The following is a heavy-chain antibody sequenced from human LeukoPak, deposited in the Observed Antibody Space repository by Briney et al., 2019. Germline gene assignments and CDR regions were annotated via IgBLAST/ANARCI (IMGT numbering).Heavy chain of an antibody. D-gene: IGHD4-17*01. CDR3: AREAKVTSNAFDI. CDR1: GFTFNTYW. CDR2: IKSDGSST. J-gene: IGHJ3*02. V-gene: IGHV3-74*03. Sequence: GGSLRLSCAASGFTFNTYWMHWARQAPGKGLVWVSRIKSDGSSTKYADSVKGRFTISRDNANNRLYLQMNSLRVDDTAVYFCAREAKVTSNAFDIWGQGTVVAVSS.